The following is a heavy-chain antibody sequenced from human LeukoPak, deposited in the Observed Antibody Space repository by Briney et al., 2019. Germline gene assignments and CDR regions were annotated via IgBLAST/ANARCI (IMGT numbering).Heavy chain of an antibody. CDR3: ARAEVLESFGHNKHCMDV. CDR2: INGGVENT. V-gene: IGHV1-3*01. D-gene: IGHD3-16*01. CDR1: GYTFTNYR. Sequence: GASVKVSCKASGYTFTNYRIHWVRQAPGQSLEWMSQINGGVENTKYSQKFQGRLTITRDIVATTAYLELSSLRSEDTAVYFCARAEVLESFGHNKHCMDVWGQGTTVIVSS. J-gene: IGHJ6*02.